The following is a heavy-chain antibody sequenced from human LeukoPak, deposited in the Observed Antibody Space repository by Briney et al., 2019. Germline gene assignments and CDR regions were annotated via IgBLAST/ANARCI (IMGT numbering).Heavy chain of an antibody. Sequence: GGSLRLSCAASGFTFSSYGMHWVRQAPGKGLEWGAVIWYDGSNKYYADSVKGRFTISRDNPKNTLYLQMNSLRAEDTAVYYCARDLPFTMVRGVPDYWGQGTLVTVSS. D-gene: IGHD3-10*01. J-gene: IGHJ4*02. CDR1: GFTFSSYG. CDR3: ARDLPFTMVRGVPDY. CDR2: IWYDGSNK. V-gene: IGHV3-33*01.